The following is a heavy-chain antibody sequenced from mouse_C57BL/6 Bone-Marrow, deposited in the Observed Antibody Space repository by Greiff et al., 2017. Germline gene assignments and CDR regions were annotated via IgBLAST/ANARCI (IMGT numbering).Heavy chain of an antibody. CDR2: ISYSGST. D-gene: IGHD1-1*01. V-gene: IGHV3-1*01. CDR1: GYSITSGYD. CDR3: ARRGYYGRDFDY. J-gene: IGHJ2*01. Sequence: EVQLQESGPGMVKPSQSLSLTCTVTGYSITSGYDWHWIRHFPGNKLEWMGYISYSGSTNYNPSLKSRISITHDTSKNHFFLKLNSVTTEDTATYYCARRGYYGRDFDYWGQGTTLTVSS.